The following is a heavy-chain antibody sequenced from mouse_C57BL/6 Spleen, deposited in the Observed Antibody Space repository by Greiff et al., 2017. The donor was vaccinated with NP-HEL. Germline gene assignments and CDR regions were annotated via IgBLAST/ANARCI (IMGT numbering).Heavy chain of an antibody. CDR1: GYTFTSYW. Sequence: QVQLQQPGAELVMPGASVKLSCKASGYTFTSYWMHWVKQRPGQGLEWIGEIDPSDSYTNYNQKFKGKSTVTVDKSSSTAYMQLSSLTSEDSAVYYCARGSNSYYFDYWGQGTTLTVSS. CDR2: IDPSDSYT. D-gene: IGHD2-5*01. CDR3: ARGSNSYYFDY. J-gene: IGHJ2*01. V-gene: IGHV1-69*01.